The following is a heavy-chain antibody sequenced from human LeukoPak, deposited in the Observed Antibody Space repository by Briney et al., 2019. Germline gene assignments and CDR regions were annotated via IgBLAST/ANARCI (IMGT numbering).Heavy chain of an antibody. CDR3: AAGKGGDNWFDP. CDR1: GGSISSYY. D-gene: IGHD6-13*01. V-gene: IGHV4-59*01. J-gene: IGHJ5*02. CDR2: IYYSGST. Sequence: LETLSLTCTVSGGSISSYYWSWIRQPPGKGLEWIGYIYYSGSTNYNPSLKSRVTISVDTSKNQFSLKLSSVTAADTAVYYAAAGKGGDNWFDPWGQGTLVTVSS.